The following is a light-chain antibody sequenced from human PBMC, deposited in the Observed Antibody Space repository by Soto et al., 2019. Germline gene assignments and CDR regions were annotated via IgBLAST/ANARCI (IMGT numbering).Light chain of an antibody. CDR3: HHCVSSPPYT. V-gene: IGKV3-20*01. CDR1: RSFASSY. CDR2: AAS. J-gene: IGKJ2*01. Sequence: VLTQSPATLSLSPGARATLSCRASRSFASSYLAWYQHKPGQAPRLLVYAASIRATGIPDRFIGSGSATDFTLTISGLEPDDSAVYYCHHCVSSPPYTFGQGTKVDIK.